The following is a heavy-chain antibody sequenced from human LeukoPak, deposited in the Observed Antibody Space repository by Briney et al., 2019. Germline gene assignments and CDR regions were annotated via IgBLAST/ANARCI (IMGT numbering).Heavy chain of an antibody. CDR2: IKQDGSEK. CDR1: GFTFSSYW. V-gene: IGHV3-7*01. J-gene: IGHJ4*02. Sequence: AGGSLRLSCAASGFTFSSYWMSWVRQAPGKGLEWVANIKQDGSEKYYVDSVKGRFTISRDNAKNSLYLQMNSLRAEDTAVYYCARDANLRSGWYRPLEYYFDYWGQGTLVTVSS. D-gene: IGHD6-19*01. CDR3: ARDANLRSGWYRPLEYYFDY.